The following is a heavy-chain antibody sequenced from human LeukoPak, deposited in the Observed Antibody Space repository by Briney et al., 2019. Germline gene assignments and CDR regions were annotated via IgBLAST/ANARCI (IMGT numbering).Heavy chain of an antibody. Sequence: PGASLRLSCAASGFTFSSYAMSWVRQAPGKGLEWVSAISGSGGSTYYADSVKGRFTISRDNSKNTLYLQMNSLRAEDTAVYYCAKDGLATFGGWYFDLWGRGTLVTVSS. CDR3: AKDGLATFGGWYFDL. CDR2: ISGSGGST. CDR1: GFTFSSYA. V-gene: IGHV3-23*01. D-gene: IGHD3-3*01. J-gene: IGHJ2*01.